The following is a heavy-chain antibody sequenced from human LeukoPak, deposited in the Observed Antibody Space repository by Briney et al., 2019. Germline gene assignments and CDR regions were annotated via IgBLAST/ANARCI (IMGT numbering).Heavy chain of an antibody. CDR1: EFTFSKYW. J-gene: IGHJ4*02. CDR2: IKQDGSEK. V-gene: IGHV3-7*01. Sequence: GGSLRLSCAASEFTFSKYWMSWVRQAPGKGLEWVGNIKQDGSEKFYVDSVRGRFTISRDNTKNSLYLQMDSVRVEDTAVYYCAKNRGERWLQFYSVHFDYWGQGTLVTVSS. CDR3: AKNRGERWLQFYSVHFDY. D-gene: IGHD5-24*01.